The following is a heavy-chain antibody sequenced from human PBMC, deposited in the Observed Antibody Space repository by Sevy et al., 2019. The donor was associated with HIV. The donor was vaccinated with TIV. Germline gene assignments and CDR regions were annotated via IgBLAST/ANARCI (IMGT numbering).Heavy chain of an antibody. Sequence: ASVKVSCKASGYTFTSYGISWVRQAPGQGLEWMGWISAYNGNTNYAQKLQGRVTMTTDTSTSTAYMELRSLRSDDTAVYYCIRRYSSSSGFYYYYGMDVWGQGTTVTVS. CDR2: ISAYNGNT. V-gene: IGHV1-18*04. J-gene: IGHJ6*02. CDR3: IRRYSSSSGFYYYYGMDV. D-gene: IGHD6-6*01. CDR1: GYTFTSYG.